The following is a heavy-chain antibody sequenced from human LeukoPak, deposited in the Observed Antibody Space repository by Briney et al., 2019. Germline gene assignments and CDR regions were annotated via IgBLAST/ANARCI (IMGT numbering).Heavy chain of an antibody. D-gene: IGHD6-19*01. CDR2: ISSSGMYI. CDR1: GFSFNSYS. Sequence: PGGSLRLSCAASGFSFNSYSITWVRQAPGKGLEWVSSISSSGMYIYYADTMKGRFTISRDNAKNSASLQMTSLGAADTALYYCAKDMWGEAVADVYYYYGMDVWGQGTTVTVSS. J-gene: IGHJ6*02. CDR3: AKDMWGEAVADVYYYYGMDV. V-gene: IGHV3-21*04.